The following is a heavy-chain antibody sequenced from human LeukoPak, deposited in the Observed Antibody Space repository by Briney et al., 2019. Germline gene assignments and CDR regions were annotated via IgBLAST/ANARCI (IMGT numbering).Heavy chain of an antibody. CDR3: ARWPTPYYYGSGSDNY. Sequence: SETLSLTCTVSGGSISSYYWSWIRQPPGKGLEWIGYIYYSGSTNYNPSLKSRVTISVDTSKNQFSLKLSSVTAADTAVYYCARWPTPYYYGSGSDNYWGQGTLVTVSS. CDR1: GGSISSYY. CDR2: IYYSGST. D-gene: IGHD3-10*01. J-gene: IGHJ4*02. V-gene: IGHV4-59*01.